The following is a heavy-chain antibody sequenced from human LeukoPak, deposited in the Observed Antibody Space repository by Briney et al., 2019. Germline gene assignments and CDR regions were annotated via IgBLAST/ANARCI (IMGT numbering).Heavy chain of an antibody. CDR1: GYPFVGYF. D-gene: IGHD3-22*01. Sequence: ASVKVSCKASGYPFVGYFLHWVRQVHGQGIEWMGWLNPNSGGTNYGQKFQGRVTMTRDTSISTAYIELNRLTSDDTAIYYCARGGDGTGYDLDYWGQGTLVTVSS. J-gene: IGHJ4*02. CDR3: ARGGDGTGYDLDY. V-gene: IGHV1-2*02. CDR2: LNPNSGGT.